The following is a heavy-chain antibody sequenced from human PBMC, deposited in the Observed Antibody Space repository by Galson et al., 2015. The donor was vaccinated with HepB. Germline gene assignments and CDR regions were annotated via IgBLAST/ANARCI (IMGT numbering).Heavy chain of an antibody. J-gene: IGHJ5*02. CDR3: AKDTGVYSRGLDP. D-gene: IGHD6-13*01. Sequence: SLRLSCAASGFTFSSYAMSWVRQAPGKGLEWVSAISGSGGSTYYADSVKGRFTIFRDNSKNTLYLQMNSLRAEDTAVYYCAKDTGVYSRGLDPWGQGTLVTVSS. V-gene: IGHV3-23*01. CDR2: ISGSGGST. CDR1: GFTFSSYA.